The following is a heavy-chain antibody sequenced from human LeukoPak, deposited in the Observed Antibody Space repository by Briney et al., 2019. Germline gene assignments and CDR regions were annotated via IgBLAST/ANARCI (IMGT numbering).Heavy chain of an antibody. CDR3: AKDIGGEQIAFDI. D-gene: IGHD6-13*01. Sequence: PGGSLRLSCAASGFTFDDYAMHWVRQAPGKGLEWVSGISWNSGSIGYADSVKGRFTISRDNAKNSLYLQMNSLRAEDTALYYCAKDIGGEQIAFDICGQGTMVTVSS. V-gene: IGHV3-9*01. J-gene: IGHJ3*02. CDR2: ISWNSGSI. CDR1: GFTFDDYA.